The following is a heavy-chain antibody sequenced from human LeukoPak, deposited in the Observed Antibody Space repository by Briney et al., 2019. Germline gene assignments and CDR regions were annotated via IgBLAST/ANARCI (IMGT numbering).Heavy chain of an antibody. CDR3: ARGFRSTMVRGVTKTPFDY. J-gene: IGHJ4*02. D-gene: IGHD3-10*01. Sequence: SETLSLTCAVYGGSFSGYYWSWIRQPPGKGLEWIGEINHSGSTNYNPSLKSRVTISVDTSKNQFSLKLSSVTAADTAVYYCARGFRSTMVRGVTKTPFDYWGQGTLVTVSS. CDR2: INHSGST. CDR1: GGSFSGYY. V-gene: IGHV4-34*01.